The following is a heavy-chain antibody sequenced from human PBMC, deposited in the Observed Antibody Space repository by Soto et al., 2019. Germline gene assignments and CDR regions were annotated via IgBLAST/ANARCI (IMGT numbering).Heavy chain of an antibody. J-gene: IGHJ4*02. CDR1: ELTFKSYA. CDR2: ISDSGGST. V-gene: IGHV3-23*01. CDR3: VKRDLAY. Sequence: PGGSLRLSCAVSELTFKSYAMSWVRQAPGKGLEWVSTISDSGGSTSYADSVKGRLTISRDNSMNTLYLQMDSLRVEDTAVYYCVKRDLAYWGQGTLVTVSS.